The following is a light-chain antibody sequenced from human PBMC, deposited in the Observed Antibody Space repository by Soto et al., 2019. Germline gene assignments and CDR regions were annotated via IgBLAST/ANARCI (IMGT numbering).Light chain of an antibody. J-gene: IGKJ1*01. Sequence: DIQMTQSPSTLSASVGDRVTITCRASQSISSWLAWYQQKPGKAPKLLIYKASSLESGVPSRFSGSGSGTEFTLTISSMQADDFATYYCPQYNSYSWTFGQGTKVEIK. CDR1: QSISSW. V-gene: IGKV1-5*03. CDR2: KAS. CDR3: PQYNSYSWT.